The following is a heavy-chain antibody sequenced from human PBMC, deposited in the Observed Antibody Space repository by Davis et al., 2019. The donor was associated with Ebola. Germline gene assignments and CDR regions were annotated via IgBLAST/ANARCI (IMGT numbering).Heavy chain of an antibody. CDR1: GDSISRDY. D-gene: IGHD2-21*02. Sequence: PSETLSLTCTVSGDSISRDYWSWIRQPPGKGLEWVGYIYFSERTSYNPSLMSRVTISADTSKNQFSLNLTSVTAADTAVYYCARRVEMTVGGSYNWFDSWGQGTLVTVSS. J-gene: IGHJ5*01. CDR2: IYFSERT. V-gene: IGHV4-59*08. CDR3: ARRVEMTVGGSYNWFDS.